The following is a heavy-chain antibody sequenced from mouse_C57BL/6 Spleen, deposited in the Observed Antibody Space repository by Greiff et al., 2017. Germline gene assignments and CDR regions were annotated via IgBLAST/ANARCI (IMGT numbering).Heavy chain of an antibody. J-gene: IGHJ1*03. CDR2: IYPGSGNT. V-gene: IGHV1-66*01. CDR1: GYSFTSYY. D-gene: IGHD1-1*01. CDR3: ARAFITTVVAPGV. Sequence: VMLVESGPELVKPGASVKISCKASGYSFTSYYIHWVKQRPGQGLEWIGWIYPGSGNTKYNEKFKGKATLTADTSSSTAYMQLSSLTSEDSAVYYCARAFITTVVAPGVWGTGTTVTVSS.